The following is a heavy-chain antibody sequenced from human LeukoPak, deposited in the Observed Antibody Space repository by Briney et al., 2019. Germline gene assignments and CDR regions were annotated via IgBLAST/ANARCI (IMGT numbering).Heavy chain of an antibody. Sequence: GGSLRLSCAASGFTFSSYAMHWVRQAPGKGLEWVAVISYDGSNKYYADSVKGRFTISRDNSKNTLYLRMNSLRAEDTAVYYCARVPSGIAAFDYWGQGTLVTVSS. CDR3: ARVPSGIAAFDY. CDR1: GFTFSSYA. CDR2: ISYDGSNK. J-gene: IGHJ4*02. V-gene: IGHV3-30-3*01. D-gene: IGHD6-25*01.